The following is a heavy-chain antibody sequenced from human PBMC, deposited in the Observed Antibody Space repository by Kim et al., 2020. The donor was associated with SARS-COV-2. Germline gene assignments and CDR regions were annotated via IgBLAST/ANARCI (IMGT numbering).Heavy chain of an antibody. Sequence: YYADSVKGRFTISRDKSKNTLYLQMNSLRAEDTAVYYCAKGGILIGWFDPWGQGTLVTVSS. D-gene: IGHD1-26*01. J-gene: IGHJ5*02. V-gene: IGHV3-23*01. CDR3: AKGGILIGWFDP.